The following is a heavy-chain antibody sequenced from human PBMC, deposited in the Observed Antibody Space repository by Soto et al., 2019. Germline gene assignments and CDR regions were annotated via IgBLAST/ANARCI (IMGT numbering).Heavy chain of an antibody. D-gene: IGHD3-3*01. CDR3: ARWSYLDY. CDR2: ISYDGSNK. J-gene: IGHJ4*02. Sequence: GSLRLSCAASGFTFSSYGMHWVRQAPGKGLEWVAVISYDGSNKYYADSVKGRFTISRDNSKNTLYLQMNSLRADDTAMYYCARWSYLDYWGQGTRVTVSS. CDR1: GFTFSSYG. V-gene: IGHV3-30*03.